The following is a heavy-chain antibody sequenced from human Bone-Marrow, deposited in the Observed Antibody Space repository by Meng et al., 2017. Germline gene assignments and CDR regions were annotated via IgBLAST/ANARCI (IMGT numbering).Heavy chain of an antibody. CDR1: GYTFTSYD. V-gene: IGHV1-8*03. CDR2: MNPNSGNT. J-gene: IGHJ3*02. D-gene: IGHD5-18*01. Sequence: ASVKVSCKASGYTFTSYDINWVRQATGQGLEWMGWMNPNSGNTGYAQKFQGRVTITRNTSISTAYMELSSLRSEDTAVYYCARGRYSYGHHAFDIWGQGTMVTVSS. CDR3: ARGRYSYGHHAFDI.